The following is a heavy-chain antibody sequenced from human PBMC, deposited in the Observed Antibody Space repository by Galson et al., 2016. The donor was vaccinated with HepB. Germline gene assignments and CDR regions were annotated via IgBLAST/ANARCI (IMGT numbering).Heavy chain of an antibody. D-gene: IGHD6-13*01. Sequence: SETLSLTCTVSGGSISTYYWNWIRQPPGKGLEWIGYIHYNGRTKYNPSLKSRVTIVVDTSKNQFSLKVTSVTAADTAVYYCARVLIAATGLGPHYYFDYWGQGALVTVSS. CDR1: GGSISTYY. J-gene: IGHJ4*02. CDR2: IHYNGRT. V-gene: IGHV4-59*01. CDR3: ARVLIAATGLGPHYYFDY.